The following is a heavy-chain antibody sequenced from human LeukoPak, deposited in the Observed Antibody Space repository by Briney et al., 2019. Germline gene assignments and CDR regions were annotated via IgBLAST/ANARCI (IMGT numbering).Heavy chain of an antibody. CDR1: GFTFINYA. CDR3: ARVYLGSVAHCAMDV. V-gene: IGHV3-20*04. J-gene: IGHJ6*03. Sequence: GGSLRLSCAASGFTFINYAMSWVRQAPGKGLEWVSGINWDGGSTVYVDSVKGRFTISRDNAKNSLYLQMNSLRVEDTALYYCARVYLGSVAHCAMDVWGKGTTVTVSS. D-gene: IGHD6-19*01. CDR2: INWDGGST.